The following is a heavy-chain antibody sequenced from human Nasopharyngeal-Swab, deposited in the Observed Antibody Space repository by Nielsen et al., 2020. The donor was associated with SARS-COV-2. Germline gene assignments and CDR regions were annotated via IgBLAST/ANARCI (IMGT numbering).Heavy chain of an antibody. CDR3: ARDPDGGNVWEDAFDI. Sequence: GGSLRLSCAASGFTFSSYAMHWVRQAPGKGLEWVAVISYDGNNKYYAGSVKGRFTISRDNSKNTLYLQMNSLRAEDTAVYYCARDPDGGNVWEDAFDIWGQGTMVTVSS. J-gene: IGHJ3*02. CDR1: GFTFSSYA. D-gene: IGHD4-23*01. CDR2: ISYDGNNK. V-gene: IGHV3-30-3*01.